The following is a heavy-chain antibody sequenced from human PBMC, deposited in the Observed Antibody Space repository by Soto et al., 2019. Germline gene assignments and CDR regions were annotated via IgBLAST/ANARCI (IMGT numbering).Heavy chain of an antibody. CDR1: GGTFSSYA. D-gene: IGHD2-2*01. CDR3: ASKGEYQLLSYYYYGMDV. Sequence: QVQLVQSGAEVKKPGSSVKVSCKASGGTFSSYAISWVRQAPGQGLEWMGGIIPIFGTANYAQKFQGRVTITADESTSTAYMELSSLRSEDTAVYYCASKGEYQLLSYYYYGMDVWGQGTTVTVSS. CDR2: IIPIFGTA. J-gene: IGHJ6*02. V-gene: IGHV1-69*01.